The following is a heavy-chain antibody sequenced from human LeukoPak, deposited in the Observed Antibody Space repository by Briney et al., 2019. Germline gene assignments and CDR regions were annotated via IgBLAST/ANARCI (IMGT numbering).Heavy chain of an antibody. J-gene: IGHJ4*02. Sequence: GGSLRLSCAASGFSVSSSYMSWVRQAPGKGLEWVSVIYSGGTTYYADSVNDRFTISRDDSINTLYLQMNSLRAEDTAVYYCARDSSSYYFDYWGQGTLVTVSS. V-gene: IGHV3-66*01. CDR2: IYSGGTT. CDR1: GFSVSSSY. CDR3: ARDSSSYYFDY. D-gene: IGHD6-6*01.